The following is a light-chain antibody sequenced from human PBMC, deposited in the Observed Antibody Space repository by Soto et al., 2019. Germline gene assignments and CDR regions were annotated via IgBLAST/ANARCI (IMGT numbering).Light chain of an antibody. CDR1: SSDVGGYDY. Sequence: QSALTQPASVSGSPGQSITISCTGTSSDVGGYDYVSWYQQHPGKAPRLMIYDVNYRPSGVSNRSSGSKSGNTASLTISGLQAEDVADYYCNSYSTTSTPLVFGGGTQLTVL. V-gene: IGLV2-14*03. CDR3: NSYSTTSTPLV. CDR2: DVN. J-gene: IGLJ2*01.